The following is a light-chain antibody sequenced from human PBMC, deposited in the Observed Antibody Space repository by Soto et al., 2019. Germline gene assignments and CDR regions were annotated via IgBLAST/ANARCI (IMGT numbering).Light chain of an antibody. CDR3: QQYGRSGT. Sequence: EIVFTPSQEPRARLAWKRAALSCRASQSVSNNYLAWYQQKTGQAPRLLIYGASNRATGIPDRFSGSGSGTDFTLTISRLETEDFAVYYCQQYGRSGTFGEGTKVDIK. CDR2: GAS. V-gene: IGKV3-20*01. CDR1: QSVSNNY. J-gene: IGKJ4*02.